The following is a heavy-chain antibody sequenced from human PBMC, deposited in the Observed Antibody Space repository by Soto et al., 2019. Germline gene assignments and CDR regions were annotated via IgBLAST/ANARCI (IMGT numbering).Heavy chain of an antibody. V-gene: IGHV1-69*08. Sequence: QVQLVQSGAEVKKPGSSVKVSCKASGGTFSSYTISWVRQAPGQGLEWMGRIIPILGIANYAQKFQGRVTITADKSTSTAYMELSSLRSEDTAVYYCARDRKGYCSGGSGYSLDYYYYYMDVWGKGTTVTVSS. CDR1: GGTFSSYT. CDR2: IIPILGIA. D-gene: IGHD2-15*01. J-gene: IGHJ6*03. CDR3: ARDRKGYCSGGSGYSLDYYYYYMDV.